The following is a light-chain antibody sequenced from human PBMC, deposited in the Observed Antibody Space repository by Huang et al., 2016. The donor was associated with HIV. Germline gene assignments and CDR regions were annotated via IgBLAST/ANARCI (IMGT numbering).Light chain of an antibody. V-gene: IGKV1-39*01. CDR2: AAS. Sequence: DIQMTQSPSSRSASLGDIVTITCRASQSISSYLNWYQQKPGKAPKLLSYAASSLQSGVPSKFSGSGSGTDFTLTSSSLQPEDFVTYYCQQSYSTPRTFGPGTKVDIK. CDR1: QSISSY. CDR3: QQSYSTPRT. J-gene: IGKJ3*01.